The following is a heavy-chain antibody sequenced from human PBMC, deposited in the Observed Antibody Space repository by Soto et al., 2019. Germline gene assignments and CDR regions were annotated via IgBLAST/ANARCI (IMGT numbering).Heavy chain of an antibody. CDR2: IWYDGSEK. J-gene: IGHJ5*02. D-gene: IGHD3-16*01. CDR1: GFTFSSYG. Sequence: QVQLVESGGGVVQPGRSLRLSCVASGFTFSSYGMYWVRQAPGKGLGWGAVIWYDGSEKYYSDSVKGRFTISRDNSKRTMYLQMNGLRVEDTAGYYCARGRPFLIAFGGNIDPWGHGTLVTVSS. V-gene: IGHV3-33*01. CDR3: ARGRPFLIAFGGNIDP.